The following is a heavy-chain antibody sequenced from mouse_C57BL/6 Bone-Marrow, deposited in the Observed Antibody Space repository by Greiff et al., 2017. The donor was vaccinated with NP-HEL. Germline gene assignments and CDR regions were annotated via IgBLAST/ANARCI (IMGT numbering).Heavy chain of an antibody. CDR3: ARAVWYALDY. CDR2: INPGSGGT. J-gene: IGHJ2*01. D-gene: IGHD1-1*02. CDR1: GYAFTNYL. Sequence: QVQLKQSGAELVRPGTSVKVSCKASGYAFTNYLIEWVKQRPGQGLEWIGVINPGSGGTNYNEKFKGKATLTADKSSSTAYMQLSSLTSEDSAVYFCARAVWYALDYWGQGTTLTVSS. V-gene: IGHV1-54*01.